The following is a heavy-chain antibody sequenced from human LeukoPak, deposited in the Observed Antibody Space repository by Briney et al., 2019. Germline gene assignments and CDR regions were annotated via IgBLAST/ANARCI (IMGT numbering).Heavy chain of an antibody. Sequence: GASVKVSCKASGYTFTSCAISWVRQAPGQRLEWMGWINAGNDNRKFSQKFQDRVTITRDTSASTTYMELSSLRSEDTAVYYCTRDRYSTSYISSSPPAYWGQGTLVTVSS. CDR1: GYTFTSCA. V-gene: IGHV1-3*01. CDR3: TRDRYSTSYISSSPPAY. D-gene: IGHD6-6*01. CDR2: INAGNDNR. J-gene: IGHJ4*02.